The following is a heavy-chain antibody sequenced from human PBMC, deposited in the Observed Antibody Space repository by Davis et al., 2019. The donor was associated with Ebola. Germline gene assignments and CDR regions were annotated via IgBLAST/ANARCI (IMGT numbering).Heavy chain of an antibody. J-gene: IGHJ4*02. Sequence: PGGSLRLSCAASGFTFSSYGMHWVRQAPGKGLEWVAVISYDGSNKYYADSVKGRFTISRDNSKNTLYLQMNSLGAEDMAVYYCARSASTNDFWSGYYDWVPDYWGQGTLVTVSS. CDR1: GFTFSSYG. CDR2: ISYDGSNK. V-gene: IGHV3-30*03. CDR3: ARSASTNDFWSGYYDWVPDY. D-gene: IGHD3-3*01.